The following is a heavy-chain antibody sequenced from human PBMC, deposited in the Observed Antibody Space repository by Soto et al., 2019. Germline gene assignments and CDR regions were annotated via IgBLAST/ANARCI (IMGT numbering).Heavy chain of an antibody. CDR3: ARHNTALGTRRRGPIDY. D-gene: IGHD5-18*01. V-gene: IGHV4-39*01. Sequence: QLQLQESGQGLVKPSETLSLTCTVSVGSISSSSYYWGWIRQPPGKGLEWIGSIYYSGSSYYNPSLKSRVTISVDTSKNQFSLKLSSVTAADTAVYYCARHNTALGTRRRGPIDYWGQGTLVAVSS. J-gene: IGHJ4*02. CDR2: IYYSGSS. CDR1: VGSISSSSYY.